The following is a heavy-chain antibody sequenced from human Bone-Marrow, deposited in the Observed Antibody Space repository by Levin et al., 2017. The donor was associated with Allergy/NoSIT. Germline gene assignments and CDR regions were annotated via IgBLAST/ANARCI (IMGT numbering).Heavy chain of an antibody. Sequence: NTSETLSLTCAISGDSVSSNSAAWNWIRQSPSRGLEWLGRTYYRSKWYNDYAVSVKSRITINPDTSKNQFSLQLNSVTPEDTAVYYCARVPTYPGGGSSGWVDYWGQGTLVTVSS. J-gene: IGHJ4*02. CDR3: ARVPTYPGGGSSGWVDY. V-gene: IGHV6-1*01. CDR2: TYYRSKWYN. D-gene: IGHD6-19*01. CDR1: GDSVSSNSAA.